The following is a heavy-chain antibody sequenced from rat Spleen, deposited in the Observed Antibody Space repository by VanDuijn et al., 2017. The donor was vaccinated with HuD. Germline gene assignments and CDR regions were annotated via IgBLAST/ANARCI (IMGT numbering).Heavy chain of an antibody. J-gene: IGHJ3*01. V-gene: IGHV5S23*01. CDR1: GFTFSDYN. CDR3: ARHALMYTTDPFAY. D-gene: IGHD1-6*01. Sequence: EVQLVESGGGLVQPGRSLKLSCAASGFTFSDYNMAWVRQAPGKGLEWVSSISADGGTTYYPDSVKGRFTISRDNAKSTLYLQMDSLRSEDTATYYCARHALMYTTDPFAYWGQGTLVTVSS. CDR2: ISADGGTT.